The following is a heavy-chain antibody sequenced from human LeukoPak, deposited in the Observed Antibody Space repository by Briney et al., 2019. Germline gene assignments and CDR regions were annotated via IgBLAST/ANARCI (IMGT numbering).Heavy chain of an antibody. CDR3: AGAERYATVVTFFDY. D-gene: IGHD4-23*01. J-gene: IGHJ4*02. Sequence: GGSLRLSCAASGFTFSSYAMSWVRQAPGKGLEWVSAISGSGGSTYYADSVKGRFTISRDNSKNTLYLQMNSLRAEDTAVYYCAGAERYATVVTFFDYWGQGTLVTVSS. V-gene: IGHV3-23*01. CDR1: GFTFSSYA. CDR2: ISGSGGST.